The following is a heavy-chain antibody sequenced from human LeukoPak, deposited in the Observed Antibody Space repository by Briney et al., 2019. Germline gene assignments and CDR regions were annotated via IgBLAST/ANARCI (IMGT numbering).Heavy chain of an antibody. J-gene: IGHJ6*02. D-gene: IGHD5-12*01. CDR1: GYTFTGYY. CDR2: INPNSGGT. CDR3: ARVVVATKKSWRYYYYGMDV. V-gene: IGHV1-2*03. Sequence: LGASVKVSCKASGYTFTGYYMHWVRQAPGQGLEWMGWINPNSGGTNYAQKLQGRVTMTRDTSISTAYMELSRLRSDDTAVYYCARVVVATKKSWRYYYYGMDVWGQGTTVTVSS.